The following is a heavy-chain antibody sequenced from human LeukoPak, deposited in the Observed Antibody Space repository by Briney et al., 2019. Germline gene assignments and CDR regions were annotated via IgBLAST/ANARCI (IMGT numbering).Heavy chain of an antibody. CDR3: ARGRVSYYLFDY. CDR1: GYTFTSYA. V-gene: IGHV1-3*01. J-gene: IGHJ4*02. D-gene: IGHD1-26*01. Sequence: GASVKVSCKASGYTFTSYAMHWVRQAPGQRLEWMGWINAYNGNTNYAQKLRGRVTMTTDTSTSTAYMELRSLRSDDTAVYYCARGRVSYYLFDYWGQGTLVTVSS. CDR2: INAYNGNT.